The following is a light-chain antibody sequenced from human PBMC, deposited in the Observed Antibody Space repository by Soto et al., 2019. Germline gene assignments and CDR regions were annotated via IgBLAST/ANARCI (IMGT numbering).Light chain of an antibody. CDR2: AAS. V-gene: IGKV1-39*01. CDR1: QSISSY. Sequence: DIQMTQSPSSLSASVGDRVTITCRASQSISSYLNWYQQKPGKAPKLLIYAASSLKSGVPSRFSGSGSGTDFTLTISSLQPEDFATYHCQQSYSTPYAFGQGTKLEIK. J-gene: IGKJ2*01. CDR3: QQSYSTPYA.